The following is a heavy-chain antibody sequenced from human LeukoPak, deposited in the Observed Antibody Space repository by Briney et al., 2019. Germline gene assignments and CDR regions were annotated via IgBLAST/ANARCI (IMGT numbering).Heavy chain of an antibody. V-gene: IGHV3-23*01. D-gene: IGHD1-1*01. CDR1: GFTSTSNP. CDR2: ISGSGGNT. CDR3: ATTKPARRYFDY. Sequence: GGSLRLSCVGSGFTSTSNPLSWVRQAPGKGLEWVSAISGSGGNTYYGDSVRGRFTISRDNSKNTLYLQMNSLRAEDTAVYYCATTKPARRYFDYWGQGTLVTASS. J-gene: IGHJ4*02.